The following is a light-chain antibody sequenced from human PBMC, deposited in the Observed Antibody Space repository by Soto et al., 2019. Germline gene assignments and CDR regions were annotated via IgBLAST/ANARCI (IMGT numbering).Light chain of an antibody. CDR3: CSYAGSYTHYV. V-gene: IGLV2-11*01. CDR1: SSDFGGYNY. Sequence: QSVLTQPRSVSGSPGQSVTISCTGNSSDFGGYNYVSWYQQYPGRAPKVMIYAVTKRPSGVPDRISGSKSGNTASLTISGLQAEDEADYYCCSYAGSYTHYVFGTGTKVTVL. CDR2: AVT. J-gene: IGLJ1*01.